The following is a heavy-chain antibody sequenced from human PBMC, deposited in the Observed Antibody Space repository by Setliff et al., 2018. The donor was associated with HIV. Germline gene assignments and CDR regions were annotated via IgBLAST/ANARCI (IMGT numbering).Heavy chain of an antibody. CDR1: GGTFSSFA. CDR2: IIPILGIK. D-gene: IGHD3-22*01. CDR3: ARGATYYYASSGYYSLLADAFDI. Sequence: SVKVSCKASGGTFSSFALSWVRQAPGQGLEWMGGIIPILGIKNYAQRFQGRVTITADKSTSTAYMELSSLRSEDTAVYYCARGATYYYASSGYYSLLADAFDIWGQGTMVPSPQ. V-gene: IGHV1-69*10. J-gene: IGHJ3*02.